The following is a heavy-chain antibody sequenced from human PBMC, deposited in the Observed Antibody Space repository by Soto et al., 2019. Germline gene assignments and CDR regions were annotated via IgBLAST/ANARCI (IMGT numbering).Heavy chain of an antibody. CDR3: AREVVTETTWGSFDS. J-gene: IGHJ4*02. V-gene: IGHV1-69*01. CDR2: ISPFFGTT. Sequence: QVHLVQSGADGRKSGSSVRVSCTASGGGTLSNDAISWVRQAPGQGLEWLGRISPFFGTTDYSQSFQGRRTMTAAASTGTVYMDLRSLKSDDTAVYYCAREVVTETTWGSFDSWGQGTLVTVSS. CDR1: GGGTLSNDA. D-gene: IGHD2-21*02.